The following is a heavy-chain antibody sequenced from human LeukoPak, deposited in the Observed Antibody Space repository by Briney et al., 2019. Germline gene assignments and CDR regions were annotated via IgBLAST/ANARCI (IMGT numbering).Heavy chain of an antibody. V-gene: IGHV3-23*01. D-gene: IGHD1-14*01. CDR3: AKVIITGSFPDYFDN. Sequence: GGSLRLSCATAGFTFSSYAMSWVRQAPGRGLEGVSAIGGSGSRAGYTYYADSVKGRFTISRDNSKDTLYLQMNSLRAEDTAIYYCAKVIITGSFPDYFDNWGQGTLVTVSS. CDR2: IGGSGSRAGYT. CDR1: GFTFSSYA. J-gene: IGHJ4*02.